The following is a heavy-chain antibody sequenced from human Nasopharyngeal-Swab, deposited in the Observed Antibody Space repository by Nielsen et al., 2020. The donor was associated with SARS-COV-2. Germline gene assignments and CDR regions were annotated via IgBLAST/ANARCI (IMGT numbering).Heavy chain of an antibody. Sequence: GESLKISCVASGFTFSSYAMSWVRQAPGKGLEWVSAISGSGGGTYYADSVKGRFTISRDNSKNTLYLQMNSLRAEDTAVYYCANHTACLYFDYWGQGTLVTVSS. V-gene: IGHV3-23*01. CDR2: ISGSGGGT. CDR1: GFTFSSYA. D-gene: IGHD5-18*01. J-gene: IGHJ4*02. CDR3: ANHTACLYFDY.